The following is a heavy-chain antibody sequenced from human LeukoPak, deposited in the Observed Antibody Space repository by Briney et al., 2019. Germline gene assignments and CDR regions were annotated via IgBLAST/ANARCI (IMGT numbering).Heavy chain of an antibody. D-gene: IGHD3-16*01. CDR2: ISSSSSYI. V-gene: IGHV3-21*04. Sequence: GGSLRLSCAASGFTFSSYSMSWVRQAPGKGLEWVSSISSSSSYIYYADSVKGRFTISRDNAKNSLYLQMNSLRADDTAVYYCARDYANIVDYWGQGTLVTVSS. J-gene: IGHJ4*02. CDR3: ARDYANIVDY. CDR1: GFTFSSYS.